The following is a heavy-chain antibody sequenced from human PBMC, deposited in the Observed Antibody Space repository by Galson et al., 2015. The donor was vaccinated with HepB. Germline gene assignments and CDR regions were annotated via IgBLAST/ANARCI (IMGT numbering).Heavy chain of an antibody. J-gene: IGHJ4*02. CDR2: INSDGSST. Sequence: SLRLSCAASGFTFSSYWMHWVRQAPGKGLVWVSRINSDGSSTSYADSVKGRFTISRDNAKNTLYLQMNSLRAEDTAVYYCAKGSDEGFCTDGVCYSPYFWGQGTLVTVSS. V-gene: IGHV3-74*01. CDR1: GFTFSSYW. D-gene: IGHD2-8*01. CDR3: AKGSDEGFCTDGVCYSPYF.